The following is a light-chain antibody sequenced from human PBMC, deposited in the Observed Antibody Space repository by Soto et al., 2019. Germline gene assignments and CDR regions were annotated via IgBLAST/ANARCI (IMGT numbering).Light chain of an antibody. CDR1: SSDVGSYNL. CDR3: CSYAGSSRV. Sequence: QYALTQPASVSGSPGQSLTISCTGTSSDVGSYNLVSWYQQHPGKAPKLMIYEGSKRPSGVSNRFSGSESGNTASLTISGLQAEDEADYYCCSYAGSSRVFCVGTKLTVL. V-gene: IGLV2-23*01. CDR2: EGS. J-gene: IGLJ3*02.